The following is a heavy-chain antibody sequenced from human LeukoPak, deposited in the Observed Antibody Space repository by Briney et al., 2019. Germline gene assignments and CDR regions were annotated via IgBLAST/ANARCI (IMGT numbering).Heavy chain of an antibody. CDR3: ASGAGGSYFWPFDY. J-gene: IGHJ4*02. CDR2: ISWNSGSI. Sequence: GGSLRLSCAASGFTFSSYAMSWVRQAPGKGLEWVSGISWNSGSIGYADSVKGRFTISRDNAKNSLYLQMNSLRAEDTALYYCASGAGGSYFWPFDYWGQGTLVTVSS. CDR1: GFTFSSYA. V-gene: IGHV3-9*01. D-gene: IGHD1-26*01.